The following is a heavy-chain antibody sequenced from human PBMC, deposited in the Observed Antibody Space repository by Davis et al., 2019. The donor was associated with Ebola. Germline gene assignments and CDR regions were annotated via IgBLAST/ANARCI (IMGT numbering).Heavy chain of an antibody. Sequence: ASVKVSCKASGYTFTNYGVSWVRQAPGQGLEWMGWISNHNGDTSYAQKVQGRVTMTTDTSTSTAYMELRSLGSDDTAVYYCARSKQNYYDSTGYYYALNWFDPWGHGTLVTVSS. CDR3: ARSKQNYYDSTGYYYALNWFDP. CDR2: ISNHNGDT. D-gene: IGHD3-22*01. V-gene: IGHV1-18*01. CDR1: GYTFTNYG. J-gene: IGHJ5*02.